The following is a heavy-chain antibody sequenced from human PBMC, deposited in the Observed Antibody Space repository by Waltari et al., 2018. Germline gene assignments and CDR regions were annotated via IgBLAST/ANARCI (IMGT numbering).Heavy chain of an antibody. J-gene: IGHJ4*02. D-gene: IGHD4-17*01. CDR1: RFPFSTYG. V-gene: IGHV3-33*01. CDR2: IWYDGSNK. Sequence: QVQLVESGGGVVQPGRSLRLSCAASRFPFSTYGMHWFRQAPGKGLEWVAVIWYDGSNKYYADSVKGRFTISRDNSKNTLYLQMNSLRAEDTAVYYCAREVGVTTEPYFDYWGQGTLVTVSS. CDR3: AREVGVTTEPYFDY.